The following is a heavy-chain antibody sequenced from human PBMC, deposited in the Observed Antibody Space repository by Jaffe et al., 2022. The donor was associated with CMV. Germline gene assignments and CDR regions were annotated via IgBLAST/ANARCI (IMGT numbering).Heavy chain of an antibody. J-gene: IGHJ6*03. Sequence: EVQLVETGGGLIQPGGSLRLSCAASGFTVSSNYMSWVRQAPGKGLEWVSVIYSGGSTYYADSVKGRFTISRDNSKNTLYLQMNSLRAEDTAVYYCARGGKEAAAGDLYYYYYYMDVWGKGTTVTVSS. CDR2: IYSGGST. CDR1: GFTVSSNY. D-gene: IGHD6-13*01. V-gene: IGHV3-53*02. CDR3: ARGGKEAAAGDLYYYYYYMDV.